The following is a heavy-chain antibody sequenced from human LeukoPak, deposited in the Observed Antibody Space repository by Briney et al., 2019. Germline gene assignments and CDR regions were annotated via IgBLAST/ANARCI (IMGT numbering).Heavy chain of an antibody. CDR3: AKDFSVGVTMIRGPFDP. V-gene: IGHV3-23*01. CDR2: ISASGGST. J-gene: IGHJ5*02. Sequence: GGSLRLSCAASGFTFSSSAMSWVRQVPGKGLEWVSGISASGGSTSYADSMKGRFTISRDNSKNTLYLQINSLRAEDTAVYYCAKDFSVGVTMIRGPFDPWGQGTLVTVSS. D-gene: IGHD3-10*01. CDR1: GFTFSSSA.